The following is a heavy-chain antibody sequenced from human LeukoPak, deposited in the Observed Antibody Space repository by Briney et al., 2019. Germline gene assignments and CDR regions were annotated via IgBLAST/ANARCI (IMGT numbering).Heavy chain of an antibody. V-gene: IGHV3-30*03. CDR2: ISYDGSNK. J-gene: IGHJ4*02. D-gene: IGHD1-26*01. CDR3: ARDLGGRIVGATELDY. Sequence: GGSLKLSCAASGFTFSSYGMHWVRQAPGKGLEWVAVISYDGSNKYYADSVKGRFTISRDNSKNTLYLQMNSLRAEDTAVYYCARDLGGRIVGATELDYWGQGTLVTVSS. CDR1: GFTFSSYG.